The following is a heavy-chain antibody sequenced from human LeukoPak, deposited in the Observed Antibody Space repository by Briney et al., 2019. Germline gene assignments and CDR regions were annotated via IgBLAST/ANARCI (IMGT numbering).Heavy chain of an antibody. D-gene: IGHD5-24*01. CDR3: TRDREGGFKLDY. J-gene: IGHJ4*02. V-gene: IGHV6-1*01. CDR1: GDSVSSNIAA. CDR2: TFYRSRGYH. Sequence: SQTLSLTCAITGDSVSSNIAAWNWIRQSPSRGLEWLGRTFYRSRGYHDYGVSVNGRITINADTSKNQFSLQLNSVTPEDTAVYYCTRDREGGFKLDYWGRGTLVTVSS.